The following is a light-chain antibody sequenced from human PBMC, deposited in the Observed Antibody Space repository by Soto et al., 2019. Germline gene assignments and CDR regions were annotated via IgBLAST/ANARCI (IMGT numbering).Light chain of an antibody. Sequence: DIQMTQSPSSLSASVGDGVTITCRASQSISSYVSWYQQKPGKAPKLLIYAASRLQSGVPSRFSGRRSGTDFTLSISSLQPEDFATYYCQQSYSRVTFGQGTKVEIK. J-gene: IGKJ1*01. V-gene: IGKV1-39*01. CDR1: QSISSY. CDR3: QQSYSRVT. CDR2: AAS.